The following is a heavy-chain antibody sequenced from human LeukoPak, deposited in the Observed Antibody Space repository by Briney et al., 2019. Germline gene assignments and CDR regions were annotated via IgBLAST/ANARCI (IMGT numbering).Heavy chain of an antibody. Sequence: PGGSLRLSCAASGFTFSTYAMTWVRQAPGKGLEWVSAVRGSGTDTYYADSVKGRFTISRDNSKNTLYLQMNSLRAEDTAIYYCAKRDSSNMAYFDPWGQGTLVTVSS. V-gene: IGHV3-23*01. CDR3: AKRDSSNMAYFDP. CDR2: VRGSGTDT. CDR1: GFTFSTYA. D-gene: IGHD6-13*01. J-gene: IGHJ5*02.